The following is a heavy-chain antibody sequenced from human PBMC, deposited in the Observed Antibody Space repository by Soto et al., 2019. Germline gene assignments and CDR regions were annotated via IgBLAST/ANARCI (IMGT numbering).Heavy chain of an antibody. J-gene: IGHJ1*01. CDR2: INPNSGGT. Sequence: ASVKVSCKASGYTFTGYYIHWVRQAPGQGLEWMGWINPNSGGTNYAQKFQGRVTMTRDTSISTAYMELTRLRSDDTAVYYCARPYYDSSAYPVYWGQGTLVTVYS. D-gene: IGHD3-22*01. CDR3: ARPYYDSSAYPVY. CDR1: GYTFTGYY. V-gene: IGHV1-2*02.